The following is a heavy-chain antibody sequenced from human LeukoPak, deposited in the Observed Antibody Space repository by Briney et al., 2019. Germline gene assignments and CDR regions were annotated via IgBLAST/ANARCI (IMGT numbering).Heavy chain of an antibody. J-gene: IGHJ4*02. Sequence: PGRSLRLSCAASGFTFSSYGMHSVRQAPGKGLEWVAVIWYDGSNKYYADSVKGRFTISRDNSKNTLYLQMNSLRAEDTAVYYCARAPGYYYDSSGYYLDYWGQGTLVTVSS. V-gene: IGHV3-33*01. CDR2: IWYDGSNK. D-gene: IGHD3-22*01. CDR3: ARAPGYYYDSSGYYLDY. CDR1: GFTFSSYG.